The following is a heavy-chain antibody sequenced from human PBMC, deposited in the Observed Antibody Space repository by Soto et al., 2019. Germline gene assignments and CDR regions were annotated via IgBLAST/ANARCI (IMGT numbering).Heavy chain of an antibody. V-gene: IGHV1-69*13. Sequence: GASVKVSCKASGGTFSSYAISWVRQAPGQGLEWMGGIIPVFGTANYAQKFQGRVTITADESTSTAYMELSSLRSEDTAVYYCARFSTSCCSDFDYWGQGTLVTVSS. CDR1: GGTFSSYA. D-gene: IGHD2-2*01. J-gene: IGHJ4*02. CDR2: IIPVFGTA. CDR3: ARFSTSCCSDFDY.